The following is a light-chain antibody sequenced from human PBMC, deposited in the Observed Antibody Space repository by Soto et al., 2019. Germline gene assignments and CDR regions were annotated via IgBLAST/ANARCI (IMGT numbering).Light chain of an antibody. CDR3: AAWDDSLSGPSYV. CDR1: SSNIGSNY. CDR2: RNN. V-gene: IGLV1-47*01. J-gene: IGLJ1*01. Sequence: QSALNQPPSASGTPGQRVTISCSGSSSNIGSNYVYWYQQLPGTAPKLLIYRNNQRPSGVPDRFSGSKSGTSASLAISGLRSEDEADYYCAAWDDSLSGPSYVFGTGTKVTVL.